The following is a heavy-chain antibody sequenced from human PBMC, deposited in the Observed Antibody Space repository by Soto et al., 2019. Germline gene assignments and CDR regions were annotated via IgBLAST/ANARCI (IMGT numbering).Heavy chain of an antibody. CDR3: ARERITMVRGVRYNWFDP. D-gene: IGHD3-10*01. CDR1: GGSISSYY. V-gene: IGHV4-59*01. Sequence: QVQLQESGPGLVKPSETLSLTCTVSGGSISSYYWSWIRQPPGKGLEWIGYIYYSGSTNYNPSLKSRVTISVDTSKNQFSLKLSSVTAADTAVYYCARERITMVRGVRYNWFDPWGQGTLVTVSS. J-gene: IGHJ5*02. CDR2: IYYSGST.